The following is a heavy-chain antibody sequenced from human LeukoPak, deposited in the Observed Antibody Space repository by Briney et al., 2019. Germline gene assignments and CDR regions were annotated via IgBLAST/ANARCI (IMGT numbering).Heavy chain of an antibody. D-gene: IGHD6-13*01. CDR1: GYTFTAYY. CDR3: ARGRRSSSWYEDDI. Sequence: ASVKVSCKASGYTFTAYYMHWVRQAPGQGLEWMGWINSNNVGYIYAQKFQGRVTVTRDKSISTAYMDLSSLRSDDTAVYYCARGRRSSSWYEDDIWGQGTMVTVSP. J-gene: IGHJ3*02. CDR2: INSNNVGY. V-gene: IGHV1-2*02.